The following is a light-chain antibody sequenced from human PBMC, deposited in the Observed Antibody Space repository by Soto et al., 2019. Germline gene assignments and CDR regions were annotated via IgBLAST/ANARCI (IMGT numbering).Light chain of an antibody. CDR3: CSYSGSSFYV. J-gene: IGLJ1*01. CDR1: SSDVGGYNY. Sequence: QSALTQPRSVSGSPGQSVTISCTGTSSDVGGYNYVSWYQQHPGKAPKLMLYDVSKRPAGVPDRFSGSKSGNTASLTISGLQAEDEADYYCCSYSGSSFYVFGTGTKLTVL. CDR2: DVS. V-gene: IGLV2-11*01.